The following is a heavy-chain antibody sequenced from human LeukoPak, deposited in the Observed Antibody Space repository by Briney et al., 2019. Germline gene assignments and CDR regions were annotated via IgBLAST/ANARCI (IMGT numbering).Heavy chain of an antibody. V-gene: IGHV4-59*01. Sequence: SETLSLTCTVSGGSISSYYWSWIRQPPGKGLEWIGYIYYSGSTNYNPSLKSRVTISVDTSKNQFSLKLSSVTAADTAVYYCARDRASSDPWGQGTLVTVSS. CDR2: IYYSGST. CDR3: ARDRASSDP. CDR1: GGSISSYY. J-gene: IGHJ5*02.